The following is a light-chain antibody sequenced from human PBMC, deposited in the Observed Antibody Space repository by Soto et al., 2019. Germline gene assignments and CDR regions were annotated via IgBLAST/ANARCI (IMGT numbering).Light chain of an antibody. CDR2: AAS. V-gene: IGKV1-27*01. J-gene: IGKJ3*01. Sequence: DIQMTQSPSSLSASVGDRVTITCRASQGISNYLAWYQQKPGKVPKLLIYAASTVQSGVPSRFSGSGSGTDFTLTISSLQPEDAATYYCQNYNSAPFTFGPGTKVDIK. CDR1: QGISNY. CDR3: QNYNSAPFT.